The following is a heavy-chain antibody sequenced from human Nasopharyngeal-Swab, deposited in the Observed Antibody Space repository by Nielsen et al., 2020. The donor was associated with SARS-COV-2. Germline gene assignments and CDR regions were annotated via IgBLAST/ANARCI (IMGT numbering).Heavy chain of an antibody. Sequence: GSLRLSCTVSGGSISSSSYYWGWIRQPPGKGLEWIGSIYYSGSTYYNPSLKSRITISVDTSKNQFSLKLSSVTAADTAVYYCVGSSWYGDYYYYYGMDVWGQGTTVTVSS. CDR2: IYYSGST. D-gene: IGHD6-13*01. CDR3: VGSSWYGDYYYYYGMDV. CDR1: GGSISSSSYY. J-gene: IGHJ6*02. V-gene: IGHV4-39*07.